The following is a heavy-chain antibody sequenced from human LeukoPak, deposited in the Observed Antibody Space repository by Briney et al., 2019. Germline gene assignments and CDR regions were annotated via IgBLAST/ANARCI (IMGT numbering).Heavy chain of an antibody. CDR2: ISSSSTTI. Sequence: GGSLRLSCAASGFTFSSYAMSWVRQAPGKGLEWVSSISSSSTTIYYADSVKGRFTISRDNAKNSLYLQMNSLRAEDTAVYYCARDGDILTGYYPHYYMDVWGKGTTVTVSS. CDR3: ARDGDILTGYYPHYYMDV. V-gene: IGHV3-21*01. J-gene: IGHJ6*03. D-gene: IGHD3-9*01. CDR1: GFTFSSYA.